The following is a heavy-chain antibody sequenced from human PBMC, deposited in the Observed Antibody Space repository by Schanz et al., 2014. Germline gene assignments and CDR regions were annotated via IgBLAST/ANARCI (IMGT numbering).Heavy chain of an antibody. Sequence: PGGSLRLSCAASGFVFGDYYMTWIRQAPGKGLEWLSYISYRGTYTNYADSVKGRFTISRDNAKSSLYLQMNSLRVEDTAVYYCAASSGWHPSTDYWGQGTLVTVSS. D-gene: IGHD6-19*01. V-gene: IGHV3-11*03. CDR2: ISYRGTYT. CDR3: AASSGWHPSTDY. CDR1: GFVFGDYY. J-gene: IGHJ4*02.